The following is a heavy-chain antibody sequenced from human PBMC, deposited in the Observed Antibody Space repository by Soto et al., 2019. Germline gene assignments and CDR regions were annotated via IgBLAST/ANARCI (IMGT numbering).Heavy chain of an antibody. CDR3: ARHHAYGSGNVVFDY. CDR1: VYRFTSNW. J-gene: IGHJ4*02. V-gene: IGHV5-51*01. CDR2: INPGDSDT. D-gene: IGHD3-10*01. Sequence: GESLKISCKASVYRFTSNWIGWVRQMPGKGLEWMGIINPGDSDTRYSPSLQGQVTMSIDKSITTAYLQLNSLKASDTAMYYCARHHAYGSGNVVFDYWGQGIPVTVSS.